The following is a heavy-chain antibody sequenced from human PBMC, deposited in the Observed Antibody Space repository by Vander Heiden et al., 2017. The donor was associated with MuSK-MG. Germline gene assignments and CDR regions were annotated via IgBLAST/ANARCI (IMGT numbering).Heavy chain of an antibody. CDR2: IKSKTDGGTT. J-gene: IGHJ4*02. V-gene: IGHV3-15*05. CDR3: CELAIG. D-gene: IGHD5-12*01. CDR1: GFTFSNAW. Sequence: CAASGFTFSNAWMTWVRQAPGKGLGWFGRIKSKTDGGTTDYAAPVKGRFTISRDDSKNTLYLQMNSLRTEDTAVYYCCELAIGWGQGTLVTVSS.